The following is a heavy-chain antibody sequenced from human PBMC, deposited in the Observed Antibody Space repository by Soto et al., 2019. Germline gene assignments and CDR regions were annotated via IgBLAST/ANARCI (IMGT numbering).Heavy chain of an antibody. V-gene: IGHV1-3*01. CDR1: GYIFTNYA. J-gene: IGHJ3*02. CDR3: AMVRGDFAFDI. CDR2: INAANGNT. Sequence: ASVKVSCRSSGYIFTNYAMHWVRQAPGQRLEWMGWINAANGNTKYSQKFQGRVTITTDTSASTAYMELSSLRSEDTAVYYCAMVRGDFAFDIWGQGTMVTVSS. D-gene: IGHD3-10*01.